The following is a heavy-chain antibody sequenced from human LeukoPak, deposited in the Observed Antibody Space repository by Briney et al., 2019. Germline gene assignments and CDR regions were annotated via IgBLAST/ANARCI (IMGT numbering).Heavy chain of an antibody. CDR2: INQDGTGK. CDR1: GFTFSSYW. Sequence: GGSLRLSCAASGFTFSSYWMNWVRQAPGKGLEWVANINQDGTGKYYVDSVKGRFTISRDNAKNSLFLQMNSLRAEDTAVYYCARVAPEYCSSTSCYSGFDYWGQGTLVTVSS. CDR3: ARVAPEYCSSTSCYSGFDY. J-gene: IGHJ4*02. D-gene: IGHD2-2*01. V-gene: IGHV3-7*01.